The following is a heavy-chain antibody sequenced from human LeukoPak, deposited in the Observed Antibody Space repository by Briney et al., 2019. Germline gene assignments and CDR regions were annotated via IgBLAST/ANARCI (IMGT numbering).Heavy chain of an antibody. J-gene: IGHJ4*02. Sequence: GGSLRLSCAASGFTFSSYWMSWVRQAPGKGLEWVANIKKDGSEKYSVDSVKGRFTISRDNAKTSLYLQMNSLRAEDTAVYYCAREPPLVGVIMFGTDYWGQGTLVTVSS. CDR3: AREPPLVGVIMFGTDY. V-gene: IGHV3-7*01. CDR1: GFTFSSYW. CDR2: IKKDGSEK. D-gene: IGHD3-10*01.